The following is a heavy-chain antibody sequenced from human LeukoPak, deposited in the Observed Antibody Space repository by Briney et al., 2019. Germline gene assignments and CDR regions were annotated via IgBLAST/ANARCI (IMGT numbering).Heavy chain of an antibody. V-gene: IGHV4-59*01. CDR1: GGSISSYY. D-gene: IGHD6-13*01. CDR3: ARADYSSTWSHDYYYMDV. J-gene: IGHJ6*03. CDR2: IYYSGST. Sequence: SETRSLTCTVSGGSISSYYWSWIRQPPGKGLEWIGYIYYSGSTNYNPSLKSRVTISVDTSKNQFSLRLSSVTAADTAVYYCARADYSSTWSHDYYYMDVWGKGTTVTVSS.